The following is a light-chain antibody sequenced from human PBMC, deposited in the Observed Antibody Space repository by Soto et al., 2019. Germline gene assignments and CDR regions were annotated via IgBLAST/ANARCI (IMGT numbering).Light chain of an antibody. CDR1: QSVSSY. CDR3: QQRSNWSLT. CDR2: DAS. V-gene: IGKV3-11*01. J-gene: IGKJ4*01. Sequence: EIVLTQSPATLSLSPGERATLSCRASQSVSSYLAWSQQKPGQAPRRLIYDASNRATGLPARFSGSGSGTVFTLTISSLEPEDFAVYYFQQRSNWSLTFGGGNKVEIK.